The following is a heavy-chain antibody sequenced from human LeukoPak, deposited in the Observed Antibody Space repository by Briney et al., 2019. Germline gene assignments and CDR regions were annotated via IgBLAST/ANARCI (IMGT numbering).Heavy chain of an antibody. CDR3: ARGYSSSSEGYYFDY. CDR1: GFTFSSYS. J-gene: IGHJ4*02. Sequence: GGSLRLSCAASGFTFSSYSMNWVRQAPGKGPEWVSSISSSSSYIYYADSVKGRLTISRDNAKNSLYLQMNSLRAEDTAVYYCARGYSSSSEGYYFDYWGQGTLVTVSS. CDR2: ISSSSSYI. D-gene: IGHD6-6*01. V-gene: IGHV3-21*01.